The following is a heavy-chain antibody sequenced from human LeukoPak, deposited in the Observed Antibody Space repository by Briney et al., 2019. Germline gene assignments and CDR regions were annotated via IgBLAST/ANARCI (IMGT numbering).Heavy chain of an antibody. V-gene: IGHV4-34*01. Sequence: SETLSLTCAVYGGSFSGYYWSWIRQPPGKGLEWIGEINHSGSTNYNPSLKSRVTISVDTSKNQFSLKLSSVTAADTAVYYCASVRRIATYYDILTGYFDYWGQGTLVTVSS. CDR2: INHSGST. CDR1: GGSFSGYY. J-gene: IGHJ4*02. CDR3: ASVRRIATYYDILTGYFDY. D-gene: IGHD3-9*01.